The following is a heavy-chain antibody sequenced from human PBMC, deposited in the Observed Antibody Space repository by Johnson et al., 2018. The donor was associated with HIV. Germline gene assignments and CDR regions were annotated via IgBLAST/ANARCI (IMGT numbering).Heavy chain of an antibody. Sequence: QMLLVESGGGLVTPGGSLRLSCAASGFTFSDYYMSWVRQAPGKGLEWISYISSSGNDIYYADSAKGRFTISRDNAKNSLFLQMNSLTGEDTAVYYCARVHTPRNSFDIWGQGTMVTVSS. V-gene: IGHV3-11*04. CDR1: GFTFSDYY. J-gene: IGHJ3*02. D-gene: IGHD2/OR15-2a*01. CDR3: ARVHTPRNSFDI. CDR2: ISSSGNDI.